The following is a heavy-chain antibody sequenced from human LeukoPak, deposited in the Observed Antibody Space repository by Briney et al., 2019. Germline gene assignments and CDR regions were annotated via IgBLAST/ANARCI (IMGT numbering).Heavy chain of an antibody. CDR1: GFTFDDYA. J-gene: IGHJ5*02. D-gene: IGHD6-6*01. Sequence: PGRSLRLSCAASGFTFDDYAMHWVRQAPGKGLEWVSGISWNSGSIGYADSVKGRFTISRDNAKNSLYLPMNSLRAEDTALYYCAKGYSSSAWFDPWGQGTLVTVSS. CDR3: AKGYSSSAWFDP. CDR2: ISWNSGSI. V-gene: IGHV3-9*01.